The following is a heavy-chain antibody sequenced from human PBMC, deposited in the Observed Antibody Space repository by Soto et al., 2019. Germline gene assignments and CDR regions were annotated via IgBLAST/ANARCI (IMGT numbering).Heavy chain of an antibody. CDR2: IIPIFGTA. D-gene: IGHD3-3*01. CDR1: GGTFSSYA. J-gene: IGHJ6*02. CDR3: ARSITIFGVVPYYYYGMDV. Sequence: SVKVSCKASGGTFSSYAISRVRQAPGQGLEWMGGIIPIFGTANYAQKFQGRVTITADESTSTAYMELSSLRSEDTAVYYCARSITIFGVVPYYYYGMDVWGQGTTVTVSS. V-gene: IGHV1-69*13.